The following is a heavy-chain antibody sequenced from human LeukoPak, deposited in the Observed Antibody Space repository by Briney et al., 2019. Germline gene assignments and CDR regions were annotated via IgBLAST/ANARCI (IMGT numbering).Heavy chain of an antibody. CDR2: ISAYNGNT. V-gene: IGHV1-18*01. Sequence: ASVKVSCKASGGTFSSYAISRVRQAPGQGLEWMGWISAYNGNTNYAQKLQGRVTMTTDTSTSTAYMELRSLRSDDTAVYYCARDPPFDYWGQGTLVTVSS. CDR3: ARDPPFDY. CDR1: GGTFSSYA. J-gene: IGHJ4*02.